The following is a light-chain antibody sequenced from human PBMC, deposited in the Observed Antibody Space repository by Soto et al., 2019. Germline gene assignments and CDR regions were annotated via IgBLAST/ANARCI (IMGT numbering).Light chain of an antibody. CDR1: QSIRNY. CDR3: QQTDSTPQT. V-gene: IGKV1-39*01. Sequence: DIQMTQSPSSLSASVGDRVTISCRASQSIRNYVSWYQQKPRTAPKLLIRAASTLQSGVPSRFSGSGAGTDFTLTISSLQIEDFATYFCQQTDSTPQTFGQGTNVEI. CDR2: AAS. J-gene: IGKJ1*01.